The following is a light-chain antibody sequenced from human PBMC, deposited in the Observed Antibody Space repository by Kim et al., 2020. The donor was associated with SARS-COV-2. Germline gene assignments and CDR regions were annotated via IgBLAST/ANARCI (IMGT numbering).Light chain of an antibody. V-gene: IGKV1-27*01. Sequence: ASVGDRVPITCRASQGIINFLARYQQKPGTVPKRLIYVAYTLRSGVPSRFSGSGSVTDFTLTISRLYAEDVATYYCHKYNSASRTFGQGTKVDI. CDR3: HKYNSASRT. CDR1: QGIINF. CDR2: VAY. J-gene: IGKJ1*01.